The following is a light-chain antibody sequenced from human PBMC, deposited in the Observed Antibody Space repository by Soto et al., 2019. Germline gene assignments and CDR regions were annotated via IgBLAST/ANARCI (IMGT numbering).Light chain of an antibody. CDR1: SSVVGGYNF. CDR2: DVR. Sequence: QSVLTQPASVSGSPGQSITISCTGTSSVVGGYNFVPWYQQHPGKAPKLMIFDVRDRPSGVSNRFSGSKSGNTASLTISGLQAEDEADYYCSSYTSSSTYVFGAGTKVTVL. V-gene: IGLV2-14*01. J-gene: IGLJ1*01. CDR3: SSYTSSSTYV.